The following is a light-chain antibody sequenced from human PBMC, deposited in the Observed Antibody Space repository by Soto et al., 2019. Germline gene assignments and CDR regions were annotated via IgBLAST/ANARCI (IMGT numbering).Light chain of an antibody. CDR1: QSISSW. CDR2: DAS. CDR3: HQYNNYLWT. Sequence: DIHMTQSPSTLSASVGDRVTITCRASQSISSWLAWYQQKPGKAPNLLIYDASTLETGVPSRFSGSGSGTEFTLTISSLQAEDFATYYCHQYNNYLWTFGQGTKVDI. V-gene: IGKV1-5*01. J-gene: IGKJ1*01.